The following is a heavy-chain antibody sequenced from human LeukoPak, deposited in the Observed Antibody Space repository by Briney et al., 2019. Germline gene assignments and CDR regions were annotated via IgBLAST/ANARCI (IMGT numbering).Heavy chain of an antibody. Sequence: KSSETLSPTCTVSGGSISSYYWSWIRQPPGKGLEWIGYIYYSGSTNYNPSLKSRVTISVDTSKNQFSLKLRSVTAADTAVYYCARRLSPDAFDIWGQGTMVTVSS. CDR3: ARRLSPDAFDI. CDR1: GGSISSYY. V-gene: IGHV4-59*08. CDR2: IYYSGST. J-gene: IGHJ3*02. D-gene: IGHD2/OR15-2a*01.